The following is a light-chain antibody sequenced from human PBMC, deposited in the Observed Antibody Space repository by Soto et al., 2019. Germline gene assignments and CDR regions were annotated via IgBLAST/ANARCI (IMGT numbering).Light chain of an antibody. V-gene: IGKV3-11*01. CDR2: DAS. CDR1: QSVSSY. CDR3: QQRSNWPPT. Sequence: IVLTQSPATLSLSPGERATLSCRASQSVSSYLAWYQQQPGQAPRILIYDASNRANGIPARFSGSGSGTDFTLTISSLEAEDFAVYYCQQRSNWPPTFGGGTKVEIK. J-gene: IGKJ4*01.